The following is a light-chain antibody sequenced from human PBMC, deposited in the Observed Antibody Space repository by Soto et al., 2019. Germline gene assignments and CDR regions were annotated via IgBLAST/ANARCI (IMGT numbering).Light chain of an antibody. J-gene: IGKJ4*01. Sequence: DIVMTQSPDSLAVSLGERATSNCKSSQRVLYRSNSKNYLAWYQQKPGQPPKLLIHWASTRESGVPVRFSGTGSGTDFTLTISSLQAEDVAVYYCQQYYSTPPTFGGGTKVEIK. CDR2: WAS. CDR3: QQYYSTPPT. CDR1: QRVLYRSNSKNY. V-gene: IGKV4-1*01.